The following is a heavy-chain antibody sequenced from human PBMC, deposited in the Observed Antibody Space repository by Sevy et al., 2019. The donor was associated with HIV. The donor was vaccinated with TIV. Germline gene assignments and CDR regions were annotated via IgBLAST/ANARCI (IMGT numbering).Heavy chain of an antibody. CDR3: ARHSAPTGRDTFDI. V-gene: IGHV4-39*01. Sequence: SETLSLTCTVSGGSISSSSYYWGWIRQPPGKGLEWIGSIYYSGSTYYNPSLKSRVTISVDTSKNQFSLKLSSVTAADTAVYYCARHSAPTGRDTFDIWGQGTMVTVSS. D-gene: IGHD4-17*01. CDR2: IYYSGST. CDR1: GGSISSSSYY. J-gene: IGHJ3*02.